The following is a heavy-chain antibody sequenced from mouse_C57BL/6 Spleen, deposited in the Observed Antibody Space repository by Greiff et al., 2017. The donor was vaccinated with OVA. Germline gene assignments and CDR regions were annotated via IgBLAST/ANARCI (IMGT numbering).Heavy chain of an antibody. CDR2: IDPENGDT. Sequence: DVKLVESGAELVRPGASVKLSCTASGFNIKDDYMHWVKQRPEQGLEWIGWIDPENGDTEYASKFQGKATITADTSSNTAYLQLSSLTSEDTAVYYCTRGYYGSSYEFAYWGQGTLVTVSA. V-gene: IGHV14-4*01. D-gene: IGHD1-1*01. CDR1: GFNIKDDY. J-gene: IGHJ3*01. CDR3: TRGYYGSSYEFAY.